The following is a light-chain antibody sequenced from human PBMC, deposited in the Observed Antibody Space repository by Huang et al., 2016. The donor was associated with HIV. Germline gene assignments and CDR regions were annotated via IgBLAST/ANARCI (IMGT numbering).Light chain of an antibody. Sequence: DIVMTQSPDSLAVSLGERANINCKSSQSVLYTSHKNNSLAWYQQKAGQPPKLLIHCASTRKSGVPDRFSGSGSVTDFTLTISSLQAEDVAVYYCQQYYSSPYTFGPGTKLEIK. CDR3: QQYYSSPYT. CDR1: QSVLYTSHKNNS. J-gene: IGKJ2*01. CDR2: CAS. V-gene: IGKV4-1*01.